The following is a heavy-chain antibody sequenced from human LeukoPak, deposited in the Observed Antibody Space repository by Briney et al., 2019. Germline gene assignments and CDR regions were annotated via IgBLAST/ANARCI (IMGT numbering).Heavy chain of an antibody. CDR1: GFTFVNYG. CDR3: AKVSLNMVNDAFDI. V-gene: IGHV3-30*18. D-gene: IGHD4/OR15-4a*01. J-gene: IGHJ3*02. Sequence: GGSLRLSCEASGFTFVNYGFHWVRQAPVKALEWVAFISYNGNQKYGDSVKGRFTISRDNSKSTLYLQMNGLRPEDTAMYYCAKVSLNMVNDAFDIWGQGTMVSVSS. CDR2: ISYNGNQ.